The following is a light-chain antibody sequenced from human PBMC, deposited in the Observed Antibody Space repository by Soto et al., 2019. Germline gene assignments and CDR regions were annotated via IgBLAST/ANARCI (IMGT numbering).Light chain of an antibody. CDR3: VQENSDTLA. CDR1: QGIRNG. CDR2: ATS. J-gene: IGKJ4*01. Sequence: AIQMTQSPSSLSASVGDRVTITCRASQGIRNGLGWYQQKPGKATKLLIYATSNLQSGVPSRFSGSGSGTDFTLTISSLQPEDLATYFWVQENSDTLAFGGGTKGDIK. V-gene: IGKV1-6*01.